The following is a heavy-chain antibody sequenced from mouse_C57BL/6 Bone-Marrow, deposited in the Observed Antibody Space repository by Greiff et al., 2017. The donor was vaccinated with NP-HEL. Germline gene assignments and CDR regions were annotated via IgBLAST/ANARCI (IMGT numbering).Heavy chain of an antibody. J-gene: IGHJ3*01. Sequence: QVQLQQPGAELVKPGASVKLSCKASGYTFTSYWMHWVKQRPGRGLEWIGRIDPNSGGTKYNEKFKSKATLTVDKPSSTAYMQLSRLTSEDAAVYYCARGEWLLPLLCAYWGQGTLVTVSA. V-gene: IGHV1-72*01. CDR3: ARGEWLLPLLCAY. D-gene: IGHD2-3*01. CDR1: GYTFTSYW. CDR2: IDPNSGGT.